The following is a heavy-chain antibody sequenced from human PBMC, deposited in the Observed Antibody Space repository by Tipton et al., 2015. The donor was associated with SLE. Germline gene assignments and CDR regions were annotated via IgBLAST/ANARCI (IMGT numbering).Heavy chain of an antibody. J-gene: IGHJ5*02. D-gene: IGHD1-26*01. V-gene: IGHV4-39*07. CDR2: IYYSGST. CDR3: ARDVTGSEGWFDP. Sequence: TLSLTCTVSGGSISSSSYYWGWIRQPPGKGLEWIGSIYYSGSTYYNPSLKSRVTISVDTSKNQFSLKLSSVTAADTAVYYCARDVTGSEGWFDPWGQGTLVTVSS. CDR1: GGSISSSSYY.